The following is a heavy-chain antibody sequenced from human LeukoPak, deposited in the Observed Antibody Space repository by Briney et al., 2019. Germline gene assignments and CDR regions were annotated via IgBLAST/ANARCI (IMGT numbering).Heavy chain of an antibody. CDR2: ISGDGGST. J-gene: IGHJ4*02. Sequence: GGSLRLSCAASGFTFDDYAMHWVRQAPGKGLEWVSLISGDGGSTYYADSVKGRFTISRDNSKNSLYLQMNSLRTEDTALYYCAKGRIYYGSGNSPLFDYWGQGILVTVSS. D-gene: IGHD3-10*01. V-gene: IGHV3-43*02. CDR1: GFTFDDYA. CDR3: AKGRIYYGSGNSPLFDY.